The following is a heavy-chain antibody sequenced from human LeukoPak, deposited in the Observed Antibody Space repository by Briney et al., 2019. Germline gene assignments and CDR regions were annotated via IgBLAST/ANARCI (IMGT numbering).Heavy chain of an antibody. CDR2: IWSDGSNT. D-gene: IGHD2/OR15-2a*01. V-gene: IGHV3-33*01. CDR3: ARDRPNILGLDP. Sequence: GGSLRLSCAASGFTFSTYGMHWVRQAPGKGLEWVAVIWSDGSNTYYADSVKGRFTISRDNAKNSVFLQMSSLRDEDTAVYYCARDRPNILGLDPWGQGTLVTVSS. J-gene: IGHJ5*02. CDR1: GFTFSTYG.